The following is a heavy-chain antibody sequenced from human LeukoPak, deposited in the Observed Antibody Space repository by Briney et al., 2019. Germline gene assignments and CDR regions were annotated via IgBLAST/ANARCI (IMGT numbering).Heavy chain of an antibody. CDR2: INQDGSEK. J-gene: IGHJ4*02. D-gene: IGHD2-21*02. V-gene: IGHV3-7*01. CDR1: GFTFSSYL. Sequence: PGGSLRLSCAASGFTFSSYLMNWVRQAPGKGLEWVANINQDGSEKSYVDSVKGRFTISRHNAKNSLYLQMNSLRAEDTAFYYCARGVGVTNDYWGQGTLVTVSS. CDR3: ARGVGVTNDY.